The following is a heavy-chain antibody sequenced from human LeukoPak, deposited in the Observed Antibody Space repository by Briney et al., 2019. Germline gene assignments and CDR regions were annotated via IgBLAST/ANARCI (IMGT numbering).Heavy chain of an antibody. CDR2: IYPSDSDT. V-gene: IGHV5-51*01. CDR3: ARQGRAAAGTNWFDP. J-gene: IGHJ5*02. D-gene: IGHD6-13*01. Sequence: GESLKISCKGSGYNFSTYWIGRVRQMPGKGLEWMGIIYPSDSDTIYSPSSQGQVTISADKSINTTYLQWSSLKASDTAMYYCARQGRAAAGTNWFDPWGQGTLVTVSS. CDR1: GYNFSTYW.